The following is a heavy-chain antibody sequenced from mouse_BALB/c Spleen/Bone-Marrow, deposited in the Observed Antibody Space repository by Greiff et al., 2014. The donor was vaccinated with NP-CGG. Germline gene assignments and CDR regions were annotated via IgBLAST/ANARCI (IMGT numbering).Heavy chain of an antibody. Sequence: EVQVVESGPDLVKPSQSLSLTRTVTGYSITSYYSWHWIRQFPGNKLEWMGYIHYSGITVYNPSLKSRISITRDTSNNQFFLQLNSVTTEDTATYYCARFAGTPYSMDYWGQGTSVTVSS. CDR2: IHYSGIT. CDR1: GYSITSYYS. D-gene: IGHD4-1*01. J-gene: IGHJ4*01. CDR3: ARFAGTPYSMDY. V-gene: IGHV3-1*02.